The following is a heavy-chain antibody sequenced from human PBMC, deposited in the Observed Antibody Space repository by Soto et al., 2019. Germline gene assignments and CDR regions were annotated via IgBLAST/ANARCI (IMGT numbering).Heavy chain of an antibody. CDR2: IYYSGST. D-gene: IGHD3-3*01. V-gene: IGHV4-30-4*01. CDR1: GGSISSGDYY. Sequence: SETLSLTCTVSGGSISSGDYYWSWIRQPPGKGLEWIGYIYYSGSTYYNPSLKSRVTISVDTSKNQFSLKLSSVTAADTAVYYCARDPRTGTIFGSGFDPWGQGTLVTVSS. CDR3: ARDPRTGTIFGSGFDP. J-gene: IGHJ5*02.